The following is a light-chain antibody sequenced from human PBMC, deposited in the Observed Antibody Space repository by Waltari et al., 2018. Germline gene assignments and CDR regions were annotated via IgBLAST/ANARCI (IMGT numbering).Light chain of an antibody. Sequence: DIQMTQSPSSLSASVGDRVTITCRASQSISSYLNWYQQKPGKAPKFLISAASSLQSGVPSRFSGSGAGTDFTLTISSLQPEDFATYYCQQSYSTPRTFGQGTKLEIK. CDR2: AAS. CDR1: QSISSY. V-gene: IGKV1-39*01. CDR3: QQSYSTPRT. J-gene: IGKJ2*01.